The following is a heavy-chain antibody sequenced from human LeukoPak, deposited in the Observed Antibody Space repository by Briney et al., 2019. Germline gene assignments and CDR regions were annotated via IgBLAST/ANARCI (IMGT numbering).Heavy chain of an antibody. V-gene: IGHV4-4*09. CDR1: GVSMSAYQ. CDR3: ATSNDAKIAPFDH. J-gene: IGHJ4*02. D-gene: IGHD2-21*01. Sequence: SETLSLTCTVSGVSMSAYQWSWVRQSPEKGLEWIGCINTKGETRYNPSLKSRLTTAVDTSNSQSSLQQTCVTAADTAVYYCATSNDAKIAPFDHWGQGAPVTVSS. CDR2: INTKGET.